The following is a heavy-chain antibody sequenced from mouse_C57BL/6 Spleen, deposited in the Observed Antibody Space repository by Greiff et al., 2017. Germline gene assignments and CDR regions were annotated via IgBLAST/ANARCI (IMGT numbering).Heavy chain of an antibody. CDR2: ISSGGDYI. Sequence: VQLVESGEGLVKPGGSLKLSCAASGFTFSSYAMSWVRQTPEKRLEWVAYISSGGDYIYYADTVKGRFTISRDNARNTLYLQMSSLKSEDTAMYYCTTAYYSNYRYFDVWGTGTTVTVSS. V-gene: IGHV5-9-1*02. D-gene: IGHD2-5*01. CDR1: GFTFSSYA. J-gene: IGHJ1*03. CDR3: TTAYYSNYRYFDV.